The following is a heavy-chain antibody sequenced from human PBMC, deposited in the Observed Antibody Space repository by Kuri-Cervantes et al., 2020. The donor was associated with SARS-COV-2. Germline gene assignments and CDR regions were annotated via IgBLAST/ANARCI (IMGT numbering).Heavy chain of an antibody. Sequence: GESLKISCAASGFTFSDSAIHWVRQASGKGLEWVGRIRSKTHNYATAYAASVESRFTFSRDDSKDTAYLQMNSLKSEDTAVYYCTRLHNDCWSGPFDYWGQGTLVTVSS. CDR2: IRSKTHNYAT. D-gene: IGHD3-3*01. J-gene: IGHJ4*02. CDR3: TRLHNDCWSGPFDY. V-gene: IGHV3-73*01. CDR1: GFTFSDSA.